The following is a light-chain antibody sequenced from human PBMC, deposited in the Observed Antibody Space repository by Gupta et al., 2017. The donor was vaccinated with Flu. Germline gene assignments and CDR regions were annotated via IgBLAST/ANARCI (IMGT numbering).Light chain of an antibody. CDR3: QQDCSSPFN. J-gene: IGKJ2*01. CDR1: QSVSSSY. V-gene: IGKV3-20*01. CDR2: GAS. Sequence: EIVLTQSPGTLSLSPGERATLSCRASQSVSSSYLAWYQQKPGQAPRLLIYGASSRATGIPDRFSGSGSGTEFTLTISRLEPEDFAVYYCQQDCSSPFNFGQGTKMDIK.